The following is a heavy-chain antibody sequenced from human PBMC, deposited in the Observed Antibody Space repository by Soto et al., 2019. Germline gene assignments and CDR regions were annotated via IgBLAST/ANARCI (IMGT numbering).Heavy chain of an antibody. CDR3: AGSVRMRYCIRTGGTRWSDP. Sequence: QVQLVQSGAEVKKPGSSVKVSCKASGGTFSSYAISWVRQAPGQGLEWMGGIIPIFGTANYAQKFQGRVTMTSVGSSSNADVALGGLRSEDTAVYYCAGSVRMRYCIRTGGTRWSDPWGQGTLVPVSS. CDR2: IIPIFGTA. V-gene: IGHV1-69*05. CDR1: GGTFSSYA. J-gene: IGHJ5*02. D-gene: IGHD2-2*01.